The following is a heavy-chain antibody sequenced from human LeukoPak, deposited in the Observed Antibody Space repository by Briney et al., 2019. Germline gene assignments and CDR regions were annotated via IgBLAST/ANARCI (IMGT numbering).Heavy chain of an antibody. CDR1: GGSFSGYY. D-gene: IGHD2-15*01. J-gene: IGHJ4*02. Sequence: SETLSLTCAVYGGSFSGYYWSWIRQPPGKGLEWIGEINHSGSNNYNPSLKSRVTISVDTSKNQFSLKLSSVTAADTAVYYCASLSVVEDYWGQGTLVTVPS. CDR2: INHSGSN. CDR3: ASLSVVEDY. V-gene: IGHV4-34*01.